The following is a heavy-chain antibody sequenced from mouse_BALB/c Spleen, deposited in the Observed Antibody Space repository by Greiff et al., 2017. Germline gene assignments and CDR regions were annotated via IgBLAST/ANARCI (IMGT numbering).Heavy chain of an antibody. D-gene: IGHD2-1*01. V-gene: IGHV3-2*02. J-gene: IGHJ4*01. CDR3: ARIYYGNFYYAMDY. CDR2: ISYSGST. Sequence: VQLQQSGPGLVKPSQSLSLTCTVTGYSITSDYAWNWIRQFPGNKLEWMGYISYSGSTSYNPSLKSRISITRDTSKNQFFLQLNSVTTEDTATYYCARIYYGNFYYAMDYWGQGTSVTVSS. CDR1: GYSITSDYA.